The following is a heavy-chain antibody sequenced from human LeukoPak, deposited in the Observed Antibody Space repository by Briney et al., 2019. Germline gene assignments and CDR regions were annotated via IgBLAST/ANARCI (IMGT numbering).Heavy chain of an antibody. Sequence: GASVKVSCKASGYTFTNYYMHWVRQAPGQGLEWMGWINPNSGGTNYAQKFQGRVTMTRDTSISTAYMELSRLRSDDTAVYYCASHSGYGVLDAFDIWGQGTMVTVSS. V-gene: IGHV1-2*02. J-gene: IGHJ3*02. D-gene: IGHD5-12*01. CDR2: INPNSGGT. CDR3: ASHSGYGVLDAFDI. CDR1: GYTFTNYY.